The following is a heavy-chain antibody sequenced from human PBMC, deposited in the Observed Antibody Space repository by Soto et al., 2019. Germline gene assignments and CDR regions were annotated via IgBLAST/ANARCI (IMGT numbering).Heavy chain of an antibody. D-gene: IGHD3-22*01. Sequence: QVQLVESGGGVVQHGRSLRLSCAASGFNLRKYGMHWVRQAPGKGLEWVAVISYDRSDYADSVKGRFTISRDNSKNTLYLQMSSLRAEYTAVYYCAKEVGGGHYDYWGQGILVTVSS. CDR2: ISYDRS. J-gene: IGHJ4*02. CDR1: GFNLRKYG. V-gene: IGHV3-30*18. CDR3: AKEVGGGHYDY.